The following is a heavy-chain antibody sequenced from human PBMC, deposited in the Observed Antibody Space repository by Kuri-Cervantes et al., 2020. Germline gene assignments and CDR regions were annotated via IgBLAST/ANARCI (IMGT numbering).Heavy chain of an antibody. V-gene: IGHV3-74*01. CDR1: GFSFSYYW. Sequence: GESLKISCAASGFSFSYYWMHWVRQVPGKGLVWVSRITGDGVTDGAIITYADSVKGRFTISRDNAKNTLYLQMNSLRAEDTAVYYCAREKVLDSSSRFDYWGQGTLVTVSS. CDR2: ITGDGVTDGAII. J-gene: IGHJ4*02. D-gene: IGHD6-13*01. CDR3: AREKVLDSSSRFDY.